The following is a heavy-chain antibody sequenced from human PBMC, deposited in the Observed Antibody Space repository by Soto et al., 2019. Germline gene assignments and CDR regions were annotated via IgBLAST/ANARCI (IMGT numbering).Heavy chain of an antibody. CDR1: GFSLSTIGVG. D-gene: IGHD3-22*01. Sequence: SGPTLVNPTQTLTLTCTFSGFSLSTIGVGVGWIRQPPGKALEWLALIYWNDDKRYSPSLKSRLTITKDTSKNQVVLTMTNLDPVDTATYYCAHTYYFDSSGYYYQHHYGMDVWGRGTTVTVSS. CDR3: AHTYYFDSSGYYYQHHYGMDV. V-gene: IGHV2-5*01. CDR2: IYWNDDK. J-gene: IGHJ6*02.